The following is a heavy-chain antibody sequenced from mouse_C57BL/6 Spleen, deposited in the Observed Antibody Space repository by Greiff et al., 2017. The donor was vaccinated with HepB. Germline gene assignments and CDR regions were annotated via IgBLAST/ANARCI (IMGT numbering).Heavy chain of an antibody. D-gene: IGHD3-3*01. J-gene: IGHJ4*01. V-gene: IGHV1-80*01. Sequence: QVQLQQSGAELVKPGASVKISCKASGYAFSSYWMNWVKQRPGTGLEWIGQIYPGDGDTNYNGKFKGKATLTADKSSSTAYMQHSSLTSEDSAVYFCARCGAGVYYYAMDYWGQGTSVTVSS. CDR2: IYPGDGDT. CDR3: ARCGAGVYYYAMDY. CDR1: GYAFSSYW.